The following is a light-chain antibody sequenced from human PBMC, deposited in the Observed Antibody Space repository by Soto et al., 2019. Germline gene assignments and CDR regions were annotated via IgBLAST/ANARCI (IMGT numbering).Light chain of an antibody. Sequence: EIVLTQSPATLSLSPGERATLSCGASQSVSGNHLAWYQQKPGLAPRLLIYDASSRSTGIPDRFSGSGSGTDFTLIISRLEPEDFAMYYCQQYGGSQITLGQGTRLEIK. V-gene: IGKV3D-20*01. J-gene: IGKJ5*01. CDR1: QSVSGNH. CDR3: QQYGGSQIT. CDR2: DAS.